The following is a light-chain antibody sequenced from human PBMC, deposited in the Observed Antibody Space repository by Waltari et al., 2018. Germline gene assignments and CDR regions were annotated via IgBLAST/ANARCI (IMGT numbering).Light chain of an antibody. J-gene: IGKJ2*01. CDR2: AAS. CDR1: QGIRND. V-gene: IGKV1-6*01. CDR3: LQDYNYPRT. Sequence: AIQMTQSPSSLSASVGHRIPIPCRASQGIRNDLGWYQQKPGKAPKLLIYAASSLQSGVPSRFSGSGSGTDFTLTISSLQPEDFATYYCLQDYNYPRTFGQGTKLEIK.